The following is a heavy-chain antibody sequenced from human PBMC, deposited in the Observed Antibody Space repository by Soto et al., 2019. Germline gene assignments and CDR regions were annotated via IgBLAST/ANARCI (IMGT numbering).Heavy chain of an antibody. V-gene: IGHV1-69*01. CDR3: ARDRGTGSYHYFDY. CDR2: IIPIAGIA. J-gene: IGHJ4*02. Sequence: QVHLVQSGAEVKKPGSSVKVSCKASGGTFSRHGINWVRQAPGQGLEWMGGIIPIAGIAHYAQKFQGRVTITADESTSTVYMEMSSLRSEDTAVYFCARDRGTGSYHYFDYWGQGPLVTVSS. D-gene: IGHD1-26*01. CDR1: GGTFSRHG.